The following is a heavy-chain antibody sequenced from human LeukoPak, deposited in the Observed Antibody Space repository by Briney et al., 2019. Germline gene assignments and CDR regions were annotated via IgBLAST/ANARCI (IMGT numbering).Heavy chain of an antibody. J-gene: IGHJ4*02. CDR3: ARDLEPR. Sequence: GGSLRLSCVASGFTFNSYSMNWVRQAPGKGLEWVSSITSSSTDKYYADSVKGRFTISRDNAKNSLFLQMNSLRAEDTAVYYCARDLEPRWGQGTLVTVSS. D-gene: IGHD1-14*01. CDR2: ITSSSTDK. CDR1: GFTFNSYS. V-gene: IGHV3-21*01.